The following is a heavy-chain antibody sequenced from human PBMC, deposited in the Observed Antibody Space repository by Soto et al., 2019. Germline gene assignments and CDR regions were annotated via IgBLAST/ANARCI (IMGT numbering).Heavy chain of an antibody. J-gene: IGHJ4*02. CDR1: GFSFSSSA. CDR3: VKASGYCSADNCFSSLFDF. V-gene: IGHV3-23*04. Sequence: EMQLVESGGGLVQPGGSLRVSCAASGFSFSSSAMGWVRQAPGKGLEWVSSLSGGGRNTYYADSVKGRFTVSRDNSKNTLFLQMNSLRPEDTAVYYCVKASGYCSADNCFSSLFDFWGQGTLVTVSS. CDR2: LSGGGRNT. D-gene: IGHD2-15*01.